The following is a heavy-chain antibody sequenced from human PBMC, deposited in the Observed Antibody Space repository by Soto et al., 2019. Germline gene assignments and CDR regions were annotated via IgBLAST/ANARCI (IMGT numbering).Heavy chain of an antibody. CDR2: IYYSGST. CDR3: EGFAYCGGDCYREGMDV. CDR1: GGSISSGDYY. D-gene: IGHD2-21*02. V-gene: IGHV4-30-4*01. Sequence: SETLSLTCTVSGGSISSGDYYWSWIRQPPGKGLEWIGYIYYSGSTYYNPSLKSRVTISVDTSKNQFSLKLSSVTAADTAVYYCEGFAYCGGDCYREGMDVWGQGTTVTVSS. J-gene: IGHJ6*02.